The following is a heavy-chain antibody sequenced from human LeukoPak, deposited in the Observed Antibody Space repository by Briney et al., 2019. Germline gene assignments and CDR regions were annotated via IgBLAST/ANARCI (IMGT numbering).Heavy chain of an antibody. CDR3: VKGQEVVYAPTFDY. V-gene: IGHV3-64D*06. Sequence: PGGSLRLSCAASGFIFNTYAMHWVRQAPGKGLQYVASLGISGISTYYAESVQGRFTISRDNSKNTLYLQMSSVRAEDTAVYYCVKGQEVVYAPTFDYWGQGTLVTVSS. CDR1: GFIFNTYA. CDR2: LGISGIST. J-gene: IGHJ4*02. D-gene: IGHD2-8*02.